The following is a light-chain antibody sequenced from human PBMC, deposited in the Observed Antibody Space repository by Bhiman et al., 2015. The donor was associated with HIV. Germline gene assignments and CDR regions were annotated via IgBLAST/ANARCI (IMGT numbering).Light chain of an antibody. CDR3: GSWDDDLIVFF. V-gene: IGLV1-51*01. Sequence: QSVLTQPPSVSAAPGQRVTISCSGGSSNIGNNHVSWYQHLPGRAPQLLIYDTTQRPSRIPDRFSGSRSGTSATLAITGLQTGDEAVYYCGSWDDDLIVFFFGPGIKVFVL. CDR2: DTT. J-gene: IGLJ1*01. CDR1: SSNIGNNH.